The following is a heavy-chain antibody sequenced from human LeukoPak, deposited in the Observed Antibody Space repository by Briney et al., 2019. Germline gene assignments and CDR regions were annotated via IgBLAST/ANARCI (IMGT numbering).Heavy chain of an antibody. Sequence: ASVKVSCKASGYTFTSYDINWVRQATGQGLEWMGWMNPRSGNTGYAQKFQGRVNMTRNTFISTAYMEPSSLRSEDTAVYYCARILYDFWSGYYRFYFDYWGQGTLVTVSS. CDR3: ARILYDFWSGYYRFYFDY. V-gene: IGHV1-8*01. J-gene: IGHJ4*02. CDR2: MNPRSGNT. D-gene: IGHD3-3*01. CDR1: GYTFTSYD.